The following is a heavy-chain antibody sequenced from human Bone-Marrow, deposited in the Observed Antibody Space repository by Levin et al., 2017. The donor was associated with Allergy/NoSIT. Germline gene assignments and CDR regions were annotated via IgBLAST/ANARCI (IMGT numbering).Heavy chain of an antibody. Sequence: GGSLRLSCAASGFTFSNAWMSWVRQAPGKGLEWVGRIKSKTDGGTTDYAAPVKGRFTISRDDSKNTLYLQMNSLKTEDTAVYYCTTGSWGGGVVVPAAIAVLEVDYWGQGTLVTVSS. J-gene: IGHJ4*02. CDR1: GFTFSNAW. CDR3: TTGSWGGGVVVPAAIAVLEVDY. D-gene: IGHD2-2*01. CDR2: IKSKTDGGTT. V-gene: IGHV3-15*01.